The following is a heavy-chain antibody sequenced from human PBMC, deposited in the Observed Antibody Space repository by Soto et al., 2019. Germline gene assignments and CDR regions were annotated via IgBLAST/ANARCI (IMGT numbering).Heavy chain of an antibody. J-gene: IGHJ6*02. CDR2: IIPILGIA. CDR1: GGTFSSYT. D-gene: IGHD1-1*01. CDR3: ARGGNDALSYYGMDV. V-gene: IGHV1-69*02. Sequence: QVQLVQSGAEVKKPGSSVKVSCKASGGTFSSYTISWVRQAPGQGLEWMGRIIPILGIANYAQKFQGRVTIXADXSXTTAYMELSSLRSEATAVYYCARGGNDALSYYGMDVWGPGTTVTVSS.